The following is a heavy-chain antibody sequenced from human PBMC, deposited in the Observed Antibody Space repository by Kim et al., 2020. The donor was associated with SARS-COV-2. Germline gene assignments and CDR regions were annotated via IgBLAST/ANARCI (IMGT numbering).Heavy chain of an antibody. V-gene: IGHV1-2*02. Sequence: ASVKVSCKASGYTFSDYYVHWVRQAPGQGLEWMGWINPNSGGTNSAQRFKARVIMTRDTAIDTAYMELSSLTSDDTAVYFCARGRDAYKPYTSFAYWGQGTLVTVSS. D-gene: IGHD1-1*01. J-gene: IGHJ4*02. CDR3: ARGRDAYKPYTSFAY. CDR1: GYTFSDYY. CDR2: INPNSGGT.